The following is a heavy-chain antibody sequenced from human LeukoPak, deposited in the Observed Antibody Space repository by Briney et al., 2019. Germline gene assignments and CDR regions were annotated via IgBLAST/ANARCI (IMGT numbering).Heavy chain of an antibody. V-gene: IGHV3-13*01. CDR2: IGTAGDT. J-gene: IGHJ4*02. CDR3: ARQNTPHGNFDY. Sequence: GGSLRLSCAASGFTLSSYAMHWVRQPAGKGLEWVSAIGTAGDTFYPGSVKGRFTISRENAKKSLFLQMYSLRAEDTAVYYCARQNTPHGNFDYWGQGTLVTVSS. CDR1: GFTLSSYA. D-gene: IGHD1-26*01.